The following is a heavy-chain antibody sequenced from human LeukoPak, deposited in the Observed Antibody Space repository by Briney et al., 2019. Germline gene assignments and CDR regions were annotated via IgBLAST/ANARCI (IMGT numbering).Heavy chain of an antibody. V-gene: IGHV3-30*01. CDR3: ARDQVTMVRVITPANWFDP. D-gene: IGHD3-10*01. CDR1: GFTFSRYA. Sequence: PGRSLRLSCAASGFTFSRYAMHWVRQAPGKGLEWVAVIWYDGSNKYHADSVKGRFTIFRDNSRNTLYLQMNSLRAEDTAVYYCARDQVTMVRVITPANWFDPWGQGTLVTVSS. J-gene: IGHJ5*02. CDR2: IWYDGSNK.